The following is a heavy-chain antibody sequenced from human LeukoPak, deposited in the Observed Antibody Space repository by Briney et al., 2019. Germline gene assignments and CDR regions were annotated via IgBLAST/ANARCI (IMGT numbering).Heavy chain of an antibody. CDR1: GFTFSSYS. Sequence: GGSLRLSCAASGFTFSSYSMNWVRQAPGRGLEWVSYISSSGNSIYYADSVKGRFTISRDNAKNSLYLQMNSPRAEDTAMYYCARRQQLDYFDYWGQGTLVTVSS. V-gene: IGHV3-48*04. J-gene: IGHJ4*02. CDR3: ARRQQLDYFDY. CDR2: ISSSGNSI. D-gene: IGHD6-13*01.